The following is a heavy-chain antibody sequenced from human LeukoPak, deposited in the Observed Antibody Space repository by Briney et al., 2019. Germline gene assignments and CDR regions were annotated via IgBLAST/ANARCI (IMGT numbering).Heavy chain of an antibody. V-gene: IGHV3-53*01. J-gene: IGHJ4*02. Sequence: GGSLRLSCAASGFTVSTNYMSWVRQAPGKGLECVSVIYSGGSTYYADSVKGRFTISRDNSKNTLYLQMNSLRAEDTAVYYCARSSGPKYYFDYWGQGTLVTVSS. CDR3: ARSSGPKYYFDY. CDR2: IYSGGST. D-gene: IGHD1-1*01. CDR1: GFTVSTNY.